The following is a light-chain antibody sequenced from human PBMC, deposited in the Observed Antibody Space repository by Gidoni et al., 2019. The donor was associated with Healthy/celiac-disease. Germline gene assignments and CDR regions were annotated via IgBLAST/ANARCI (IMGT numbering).Light chain of an antibody. V-gene: IGKV2-30*02. J-gene: IGKJ3*01. CDR1: QRLVHSDGNTY. Sequence: DVVLTQSPLSLPVTLGQPASISCRSSQRLVHSDGNTYLNWFQQRPGQSPRRLIYKVSNRDSGVPDRFSGSGSGTDVTLKISRVEAEDVGVYYCMQGTPLFTFGPGTKVDIK. CDR3: MQGTPLFT. CDR2: KVS.